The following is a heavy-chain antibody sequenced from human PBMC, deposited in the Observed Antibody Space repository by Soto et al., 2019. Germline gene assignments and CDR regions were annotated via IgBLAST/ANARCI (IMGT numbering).Heavy chain of an antibody. CDR1: XXXXXXYA. V-gene: IGHV3-30-3*01. CDR3: XXXRSHXSSPYFDY. J-gene: IGHJ4*02. CDR2: ISYDGSNK. D-gene: IGHD6-6*01. Sequence: QVLLVESGGGVVQPGRSLRLSCAASXXXXXXYAMXXVRQXPGKGLEWVAVISYDGSNKYYADSVKGRFTISRDNSKNTVYLQMNSLRAXXXXXXXXXXXRSHXSSPYFDYWGQGTLVTVSS.